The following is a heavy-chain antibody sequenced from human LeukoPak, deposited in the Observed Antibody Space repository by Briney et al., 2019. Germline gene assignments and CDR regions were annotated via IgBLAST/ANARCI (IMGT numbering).Heavy chain of an antibody. V-gene: IGHV4-59*01. J-gene: IGHJ4*02. Sequence: PSETLSLTCAVYGGSFSGYYWSWIRQPPGKGLEWIGYIHYSGSTNYNPSLKSRVTISVDTSKNQFSPKLSSVTAADTAVYYCARVRGWLRYFDWNFDYWGQGTLVTVSS. CDR1: GGSFSGYY. D-gene: IGHD3-9*01. CDR3: ARVRGWLRYFDWNFDY. CDR2: IHYSGST.